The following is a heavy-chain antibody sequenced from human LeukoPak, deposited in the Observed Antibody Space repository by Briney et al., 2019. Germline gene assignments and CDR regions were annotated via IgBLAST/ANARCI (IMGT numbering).Heavy chain of an antibody. CDR3: AKDDASSDAFDI. CDR1: GFTFRNYV. CDR2: TSSDLNVK. Sequence: PGGSLRLSCAASGFTFRNYVIHWVRQAPGKGLEWVAVTSSDLNVKLYADSVKGRFTISRDNSKNTLYLQMNSLRAEDTAVYYCAKDDASSDAFDIWGQGTMVTVSS. V-gene: IGHV3-30*18. J-gene: IGHJ3*02. D-gene: IGHD2-2*01.